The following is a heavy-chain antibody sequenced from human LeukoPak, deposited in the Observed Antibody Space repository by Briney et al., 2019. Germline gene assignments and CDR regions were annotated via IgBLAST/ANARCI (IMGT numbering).Heavy chain of an antibody. CDR3: ERIPVSGSGYYGMDV. CDR1: GFNVSNNY. Sequence: PGGSLRLSCAASGFNVSNNYMSWVRQAPGKGLEWVSVIYSGGSTYYADSVKGRFTISRDNSKNTLYLQMNSLRAEDPAVYYCERIPVSGSGYYGMDVWGQGTTVTVSS. J-gene: IGHJ6*02. D-gene: IGHD6-19*01. V-gene: IGHV3-53*01. CDR2: IYSGGST.